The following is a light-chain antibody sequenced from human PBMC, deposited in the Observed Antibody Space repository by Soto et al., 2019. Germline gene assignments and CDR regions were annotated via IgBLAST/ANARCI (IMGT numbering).Light chain of an antibody. CDR2: VVS. Sequence: QSALTQPASVSGSPGQSITISCTGTSSDVGSYNLVSWYQQHPGKAPKLMIYVVSKRPSGVSNRFSGSKSGNTASLTISGLQAEDEADYYCCSYAGSSTNVVFGGGTKLTVL. CDR1: SSDVGSYNL. J-gene: IGLJ2*01. CDR3: CSYAGSSTNVV. V-gene: IGLV2-23*02.